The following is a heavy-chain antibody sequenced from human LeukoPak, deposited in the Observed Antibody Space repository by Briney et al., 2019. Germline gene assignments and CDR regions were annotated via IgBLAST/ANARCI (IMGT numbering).Heavy chain of an antibody. V-gene: IGHV3-48*04. CDR3: ARDLGGLLGY. CDR1: GFTFSSYS. D-gene: IGHD4-23*01. CDR2: ISSSSSTI. Sequence: GGSLRLSCAASGFTFSSYSMNWVRQAPGKGLEWVSYISSSSSTIYYADSVKGRFTISRDNAKDSLYLQMNSLRAEDTAVYYCARDLGGLLGYWGQGTLVTVSS. J-gene: IGHJ4*02.